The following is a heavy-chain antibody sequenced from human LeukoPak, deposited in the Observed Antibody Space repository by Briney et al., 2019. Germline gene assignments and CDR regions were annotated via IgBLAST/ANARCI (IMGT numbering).Heavy chain of an antibody. CDR2: INPNSGGT. D-gene: IGHD3-3*01. CDR1: GYTFSAYH. V-gene: IGHV1-2*02. Sequence: GASVKVSCKASGYTFSAYHIHWVRQAPGQGLEWMGWINPNSGGTNFAPKFHGRVSMTRDTSLNTAYMELSSLRSDDTAVYYCARDLGRGDDLTPYFDYWGQGTLVTVSS. J-gene: IGHJ4*02. CDR3: ARDLGRGDDLTPYFDY.